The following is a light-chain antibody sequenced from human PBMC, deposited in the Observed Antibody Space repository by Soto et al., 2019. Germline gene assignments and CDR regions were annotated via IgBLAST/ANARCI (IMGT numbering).Light chain of an antibody. CDR2: DAS. Sequence: DIQMTHSPSSLSASVGDRVTITCQASQDIANYLNWYQQKAGRAPKFLIYDASNLETGVPSRFSESGSGKDFTLTISTLQPKDIATYYCQQYDNLPLIFGGGTKVDIK. CDR3: QQYDNLPLI. J-gene: IGKJ4*01. CDR1: QDIANY. V-gene: IGKV1-33*01.